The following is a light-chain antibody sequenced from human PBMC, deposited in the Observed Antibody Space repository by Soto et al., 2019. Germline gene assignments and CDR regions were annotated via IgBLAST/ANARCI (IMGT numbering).Light chain of an antibody. J-gene: IGKJ4*01. Sequence: ETVLTQSPGTLSLSPGERASLSCRASQSISGRYLAWYQQKPGQAPRLLIYDASSRAMGIPDRFSGSGSGTDFIVTISRLEPEDFAVYYCQQYGSSPLTFGGGNKVELK. V-gene: IGKV3-20*01. CDR1: QSISGRY. CDR3: QQYGSSPLT. CDR2: DAS.